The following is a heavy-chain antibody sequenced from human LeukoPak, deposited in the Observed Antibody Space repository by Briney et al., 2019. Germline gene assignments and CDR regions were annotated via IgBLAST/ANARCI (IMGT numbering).Heavy chain of an antibody. V-gene: IGHV1-18*01. Sequence: ASVKVSCKASGYTCTSYGISWVRQAPGPGLEWMGWSNAYNGNTNYAQKLQGRRTITTDTFTSTAYMELRSLISVATVVYYCARERPEPFEYRSRPVCWFDPWGQGTLVTVSP. CDR1: GYTCTSYG. CDR3: ARERPEPFEYRSRPVCWFDP. CDR2: SNAYNGNT. J-gene: IGHJ5*02. D-gene: IGHD6-13*01.